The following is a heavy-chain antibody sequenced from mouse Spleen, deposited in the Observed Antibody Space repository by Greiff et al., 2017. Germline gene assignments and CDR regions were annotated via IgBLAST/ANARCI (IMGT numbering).Heavy chain of an antibody. CDR2: IWSGGST. V-gene: IGHV2-2*01. CDR3: ARKDDGSFAY. Sequence: VKLMESGPGLVQPSQSLSITCTVSGFSLTSYGVHWVRQSPGKGLEWLGVIWSGGSTDYNAAFISRLSISKDNSKSQVFFKMNSLQADDTAIYYCARKDDGSFAYWGQGTLVTVSA. J-gene: IGHJ3*01. D-gene: IGHD2-3*01. CDR1: GFSLTSYG.